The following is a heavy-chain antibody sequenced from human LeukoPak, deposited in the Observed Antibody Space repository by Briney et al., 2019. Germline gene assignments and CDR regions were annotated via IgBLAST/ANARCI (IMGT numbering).Heavy chain of an antibody. J-gene: IGHJ4*02. CDR1: GYTFTDYY. V-gene: IGHV1-2*02. D-gene: IGHD1-26*01. CDR3: AGGIGRYSSSFFDY. CDR2: INPNSGGT. Sequence: GASVKVSCKTSGYTFTDYYIHWVRQAPGQGLEWMGWINPNSGGTNYAQKFQGRVTMTGDTSISTAYMELSRLRSDDTAVYYCAGGIGRYSSSFFDYRGQGTLVTVSS.